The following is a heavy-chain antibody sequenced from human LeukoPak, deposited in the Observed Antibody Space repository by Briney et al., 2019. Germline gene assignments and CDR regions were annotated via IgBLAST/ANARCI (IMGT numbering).Heavy chain of an antibody. CDR1: GLSFSDSY. V-gene: IGHV3-11*01. J-gene: IGHJ4*01. Sequence: GGSLRLSCVVSGLSFSDSYMTWIRQTPGMGLESLAYISGMGHDIYYADSVKGRFTISRDDAKNSLYLQMYSLRPEDTALYHCSTGPRSLPYWGPGTLVTVSS. D-gene: IGHD4-23*01. CDR2: ISGMGHDI. CDR3: STGPRSLPY.